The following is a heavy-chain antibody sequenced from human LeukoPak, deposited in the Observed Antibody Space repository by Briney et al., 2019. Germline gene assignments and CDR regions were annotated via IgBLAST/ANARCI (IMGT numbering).Heavy chain of an antibody. V-gene: IGHV4-61*01. CDR3: ARVREDYYGSGSYPFDY. CDR2: IYYSGST. CDR1: GGSVSSGSYY. Sequence: SETLSLTCTVSGGSVSSGSYYWSWIRQPPGKGLEWIGYIYYSGSTNYNPSLKSRVTISVDTSKNQFSLKLSSVTAADTAVYYCARVREDYYGSGSYPFDYWGRGTLVTDSS. J-gene: IGHJ4*02. D-gene: IGHD3-10*01.